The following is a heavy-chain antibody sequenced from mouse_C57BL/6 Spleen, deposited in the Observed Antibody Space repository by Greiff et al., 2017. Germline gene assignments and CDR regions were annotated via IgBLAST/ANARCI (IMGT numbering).Heavy chain of an antibody. J-gene: IGHJ4*01. Sequence: VQLQESGAELVRPGTSVKVSCKASGYAFTNYLIEWVKQRPGQGLEWIGVINPGSGGTNYNEKFKGKATLTADKSSSTAYMQLSSLTSEDSAVYFCARLRQDYAMDYWGQGTSVTVSS. CDR2: INPGSGGT. CDR1: GYAFTNYL. V-gene: IGHV1-54*01. CDR3: ARLRQDYAMDY. D-gene: IGHD6-1*01.